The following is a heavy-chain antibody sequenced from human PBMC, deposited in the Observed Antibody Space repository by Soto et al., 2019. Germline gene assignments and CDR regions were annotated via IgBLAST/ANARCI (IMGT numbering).Heavy chain of an antibody. CDR3: TTDRPSVTTGAFDI. D-gene: IGHD4-17*01. CDR2: IKSKTDGGTT. Sequence: GGSLRLSCAASGFTFSNAWMSWVRQAPGKGLEWVGRIKSKTDGGTTDYAAPVKGRFTISRDDSKNTLYLQMNSLKTEDTAVYYCTTDRPSVTTGAFDIWGQGTMVTVSS. V-gene: IGHV3-15*01. J-gene: IGHJ3*02. CDR1: GFTFSNAW.